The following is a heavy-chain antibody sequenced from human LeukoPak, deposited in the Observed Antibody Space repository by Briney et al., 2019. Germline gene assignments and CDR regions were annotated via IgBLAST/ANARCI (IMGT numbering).Heavy chain of an antibody. CDR3: AREEVETPDALDT. CDR1: GFTFSSYE. J-gene: IGHJ3*02. V-gene: IGHV3-48*03. CDR2: ITSSGGNI. D-gene: IGHD4-23*01. Sequence: PGRSLRLSCAASGFTFSSYEMSWVRQAPGKGLEWVSYITSSGGNIQYADPVKGRFTISRDNARNSLYLQMSSLRAEDTAVYYCAREEVETPDALDTWGRGTMVIVSS.